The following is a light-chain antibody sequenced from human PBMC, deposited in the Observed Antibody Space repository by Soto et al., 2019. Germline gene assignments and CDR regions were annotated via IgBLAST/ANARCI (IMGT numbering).Light chain of an antibody. CDR1: QSVSSSY. V-gene: IGKV3-20*01. Sequence: EIVLTQSPGTLSFSPGERATLTCRASQSVSSSYLAWFQQKPGQAPRLLIYGASSRATGIPDRFSGSGSGTDFTLTISRLEPEYFAVYYCQQYGNAPFTFGPGTKVDIK. CDR2: GAS. CDR3: QQYGNAPFT. J-gene: IGKJ3*01.